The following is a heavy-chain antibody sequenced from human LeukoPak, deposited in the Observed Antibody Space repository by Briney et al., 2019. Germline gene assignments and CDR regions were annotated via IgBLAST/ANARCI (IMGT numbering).Heavy chain of an antibody. Sequence: GGSLRLSCAASGFTFTSHSMNWVRQAPGKGLEWISYISSSSSTIYYADSVKGRFTTSRDNAKNSLYLQMSSLRDEDTAVYYCASLMTTVYYFDYWGQGTLVTVSS. CDR1: GFTFTSHS. V-gene: IGHV3-48*02. D-gene: IGHD4-17*01. CDR3: ASLMTTVYYFDY. J-gene: IGHJ4*02. CDR2: ISSSSSTI.